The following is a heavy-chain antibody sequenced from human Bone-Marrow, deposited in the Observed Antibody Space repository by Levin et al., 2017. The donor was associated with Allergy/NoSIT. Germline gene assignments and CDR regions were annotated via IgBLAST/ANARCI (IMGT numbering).Heavy chain of an antibody. CDR3: ARGTYGSFDY. V-gene: IGHV3-23*01. CDR2: ITSGSGGGI. D-gene: IGHD1-26*01. CDR1: GFSFSTFA. Sequence: GGSLRLSCEASGFSFSTFAMSWVRQTPGKGLEWVSHITSGSGGGIYYAHSVKGRFTISRDNSKSTLYLQMNSLRVEDTALYYCARGTYGSFDYWGQGTLVTVSS. J-gene: IGHJ4*02.